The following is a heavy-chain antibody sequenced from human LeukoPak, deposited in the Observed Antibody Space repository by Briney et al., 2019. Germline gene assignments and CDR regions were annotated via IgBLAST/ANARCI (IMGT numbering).Heavy chain of an antibody. D-gene: IGHD2-2*01. V-gene: IGHV3-30*18. J-gene: IGHJ4*02. Sequence: GRSLRLSCAASGFTFTSYGMHWVRQAPGKGLEWGAVISYDGNNEYYADSVKGRFTISRDNSKNTLYLQMNSLRTEDTDVYYCAKDSLVYCSSTSCPKGYFDYWGQGTLVTVSA. CDR2: ISYDGNNE. CDR1: GFTFTSYG. CDR3: AKDSLVYCSSTSCPKGYFDY.